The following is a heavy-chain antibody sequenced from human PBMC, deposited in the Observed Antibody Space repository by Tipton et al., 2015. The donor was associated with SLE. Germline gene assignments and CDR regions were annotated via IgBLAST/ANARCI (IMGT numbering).Heavy chain of an antibody. CDR3: ARDQIPDPY. D-gene: IGHD2-21*01. J-gene: IGHJ4*02. Sequence: SLRLSCAASGFTFSSYWMSWVRQAPGKGLEWVANIKQDGSEKYYVDSVKGRFTISRDNAKNSLHLQMDTLRAEDAAIYYCARDQIPDPYWGQGTLVTVSS. CDR1: GFTFSSYW. CDR2: IKQDGSEK. V-gene: IGHV3-7*01.